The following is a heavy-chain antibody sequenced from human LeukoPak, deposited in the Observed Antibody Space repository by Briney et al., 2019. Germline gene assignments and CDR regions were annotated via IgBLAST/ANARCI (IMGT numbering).Heavy chain of an antibody. Sequence: GGSLRLSCAASGFTFSSYAKHWVRQAPGKGLEWVAVISYDGSIKYYADSVKGRFTTSRDNSKNMLYLQMNSLSAEDTAVYYCARGPGYSSGWYVLSVDYWGQGTLVTVSS. J-gene: IGHJ4*02. CDR2: ISYDGSIK. CDR3: ARGPGYSSGWYVLSVDY. D-gene: IGHD6-19*01. V-gene: IGHV3-30-3*01. CDR1: GFTFSSYA.